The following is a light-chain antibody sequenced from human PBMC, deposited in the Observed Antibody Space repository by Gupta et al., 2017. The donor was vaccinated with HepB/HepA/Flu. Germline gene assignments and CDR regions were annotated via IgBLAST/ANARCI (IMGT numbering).Light chain of an antibody. CDR1: SRSRDY. Sequence: SELTQDPTVSVAVGQTITIRCQGDSRSRDYATWYQQKPGQAPVLVVYGKNNRPSGIPDQFSGSRSGNTASLTITGAQAEDEADYHCNSRDSSGDHLVFGAGTKVTVL. CDR3: NSRDSSGDHLV. J-gene: IGLJ1*01. CDR2: GKN. V-gene: IGLV3-19*01.